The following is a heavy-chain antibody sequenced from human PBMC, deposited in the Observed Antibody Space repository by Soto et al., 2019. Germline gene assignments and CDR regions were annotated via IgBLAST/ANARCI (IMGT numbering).Heavy chain of an antibody. V-gene: IGHV3-30*03. Sequence: GGSLRLSCAASGFTFNNYGMHWVRQAPGRGLEWVAVISYDGSNKYYADSVKGRFTISRDNAKNSLYLQMNSLRAEDTAVYYCAGQYSSSSVEFWGQGTLVTVSS. CDR1: GFTFNNYG. CDR2: ISYDGSNK. CDR3: AGQYSSSSVEF. J-gene: IGHJ4*02. D-gene: IGHD6-6*01.